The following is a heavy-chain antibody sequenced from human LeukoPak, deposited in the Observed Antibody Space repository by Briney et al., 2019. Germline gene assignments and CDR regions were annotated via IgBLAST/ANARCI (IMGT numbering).Heavy chain of an antibody. CDR2: ITSSSSMK. J-gene: IGHJ4*02. V-gene: IGHV3-48*01. CDR3: TRDQEGSDY. Sequence: TGGSLRLSCAASGFTFSSYSMNWVRQAPGKGLEWVSYITSSSSMKYYADSVKGRFTISRDNAKNSLYLQMNSLRAEDTAVYYCTRDQEGSDYWGQGTLVTVSS. CDR1: GFTFSSYS.